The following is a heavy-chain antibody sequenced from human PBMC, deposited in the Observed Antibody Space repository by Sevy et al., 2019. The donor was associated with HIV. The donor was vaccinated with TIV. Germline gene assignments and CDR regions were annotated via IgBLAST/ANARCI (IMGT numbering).Heavy chain of an antibody. J-gene: IGHJ6*02. D-gene: IGHD2-21*02. Sequence: GGCLRLSCAASGFTFSSYWMSWVRQAPGKGLEWVANIKQDGSEKYYVDSVKGRFTISRDNAKNSLYLQMNSLRAEDTAVYYCARGDGNCGGDCYSYYYYGMDVWGQGTTVTVSS. CDR3: ARGDGNCGGDCYSYYYYGMDV. CDR2: IKQDGSEK. V-gene: IGHV3-7*01. CDR1: GFTFSSYW.